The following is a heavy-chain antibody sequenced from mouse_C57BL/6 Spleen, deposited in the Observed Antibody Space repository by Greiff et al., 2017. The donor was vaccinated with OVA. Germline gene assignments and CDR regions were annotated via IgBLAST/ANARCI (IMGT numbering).Heavy chain of an antibody. CDR2: IYPGDGDT. CDR3: ARSEKYFDY. J-gene: IGHJ2*01. Sequence: QVQLQQSGPELVKPGASVKISCKASGYAFSSSWMNWVKQRPGKGLEWIGRIYPGDGDTNYNGKFKGKATLTADKSSSTAYMQLSSLTSEDSAVYFCARSEKYFDYWGQGTTLTVSS. V-gene: IGHV1-82*01. CDR1: GYAFSSSW.